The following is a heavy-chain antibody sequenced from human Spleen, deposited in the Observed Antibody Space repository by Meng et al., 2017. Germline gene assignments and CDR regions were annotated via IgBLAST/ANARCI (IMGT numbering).Heavy chain of an antibody. D-gene: IGHD6-13*01. V-gene: IGHV3-30*03. CDR2: VTPDGRTK. CDR3: ARSFIAAAGGGY. Sequence: QVHLVESGGGVVQPGRSLRLSCAASGFTFSSSDMHWVRQAPGKGLEWVAVVTPDGRTKNYADSVKGRFSISRDNSKNTLSLQMNSLRAEDTAVYYCARSFIAAAGGGYWGQGTLVTVSS. CDR1: GFTFSSSD. J-gene: IGHJ4*02.